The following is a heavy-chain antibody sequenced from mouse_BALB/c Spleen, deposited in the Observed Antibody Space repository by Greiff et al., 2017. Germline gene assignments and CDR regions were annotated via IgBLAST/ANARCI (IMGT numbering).Heavy chain of an antibody. CDR1: GFSLTGYG. CDR2: IWGDGST. Sequence: VHLVESGPGLVAPSQSLSITCTVSGFSLTGYGVNWVRQPPGKGLEWLGMIWGDGSTYYNSALKSRLIISKDNSKSQVFLKMNSLQTDDTAMYYCAKHRGYAWFAYWGQGTMVTVSA. J-gene: IGHJ3*01. D-gene: IGHD3-1*01. V-gene: IGHV2-6-7*01. CDR3: AKHRGYAWFAY.